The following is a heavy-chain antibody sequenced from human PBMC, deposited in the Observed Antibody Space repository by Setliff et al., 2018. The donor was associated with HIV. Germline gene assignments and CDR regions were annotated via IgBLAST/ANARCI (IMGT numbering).Heavy chain of an antibody. CDR2: INAGNGNT. D-gene: IGHD4-4*01. CDR3: ARSGDYSNYYYYYMDV. CDR1: GYTFTSYA. Sequence: ASVKVSCKASGYTFTSYAMYWVCQAPGQRLEWMGWINAGNGNTKYSQKFQGRVTITRDTSASTAYMELSSLRSEDTAVYYCARSGDYSNYYYYYMDVWGKGTTVTVSS. V-gene: IGHV1-3*01. J-gene: IGHJ6*03.